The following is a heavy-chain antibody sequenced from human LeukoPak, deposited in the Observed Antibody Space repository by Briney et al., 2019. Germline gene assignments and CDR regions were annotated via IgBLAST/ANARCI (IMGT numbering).Heavy chain of an antibody. D-gene: IGHD6-13*01. Sequence: SQTLSLNCAVSGGSISSGGYSCSWIRQPPGMGLEWIGYIYHSGSTYYNPSLKSRVTISVDRSKNQFSLKLSSVTAADTAVYYCARAAAAGTLFDYWGQGTLVTVS. CDR3: ARAAAAGTLFDY. V-gene: IGHV4-30-2*01. CDR2: IYHSGST. J-gene: IGHJ4*02. CDR1: GGSISSGGYS.